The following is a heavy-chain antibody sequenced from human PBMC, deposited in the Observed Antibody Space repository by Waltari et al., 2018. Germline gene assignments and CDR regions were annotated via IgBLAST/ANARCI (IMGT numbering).Heavy chain of an antibody. CDR2: IIPILGIA. CDR3: ARDPGDSSGYYFYYFDY. V-gene: IGHV1-69*08. Sequence: QVQLVQSGAEVKKPGSSVKVSCKASGGTFSSYTISWVRHAPGQGLEWMGRIIPILGIANYAQKFQGRVTITADKSTSTAYMELSSLRSEDTAVYYCARDPGDSSGYYFYYFDYWGQGTLVTVSS. J-gene: IGHJ4*02. CDR1: GGTFSSYT. D-gene: IGHD3-22*01.